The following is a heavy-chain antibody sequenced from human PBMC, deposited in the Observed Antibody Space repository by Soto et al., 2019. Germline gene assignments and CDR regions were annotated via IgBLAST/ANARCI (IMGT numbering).Heavy chain of an antibody. CDR1: GGSVSSGSYY. CDR3: ARGLVVVVAATPNYYYGMDV. J-gene: IGHJ6*02. CDR2: IYYSGST. V-gene: IGHV4-61*01. Sequence: SETLSLTCTVSGGSVSSGSYYWSWIRQPPGKGLEWIGYIYYSGSTNYNPSLKSRVTISVDTSKNQFSLKLSSVTAADTAVYYCARGLVVVVAATPNYYYGMDVWGQGTTVTVSS. D-gene: IGHD2-15*01.